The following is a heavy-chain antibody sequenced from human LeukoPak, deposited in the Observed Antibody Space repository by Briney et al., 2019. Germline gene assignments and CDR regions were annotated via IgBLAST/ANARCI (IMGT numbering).Heavy chain of an antibody. D-gene: IGHD3-22*01. CDR2: IYSGGST. CDR1: GFTVSSNY. Sequence: GGSLRLSCAASGFTVSSNYMSWVRQAPGKGLEWVSVIYSGGSTYYADSVKGRFTISRDNSKNTLYLQMNSLRAEDTAVYYCARVVSDDSSGYYLDYWGQGTLVTVSS. V-gene: IGHV3-53*01. J-gene: IGHJ4*02. CDR3: ARVVSDDSSGYYLDY.